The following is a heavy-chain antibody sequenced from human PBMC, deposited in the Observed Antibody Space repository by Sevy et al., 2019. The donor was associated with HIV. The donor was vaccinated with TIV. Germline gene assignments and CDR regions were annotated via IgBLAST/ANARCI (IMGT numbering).Heavy chain of an antibody. D-gene: IGHD1-1*01. V-gene: IGHV1-24*01. CDR1: GYTLTELS. Sequence: ASVKVSCKVSGYTLTELSMHWVRQAPGKGLEWMGGFDPEDGETIYAQKFQGRVTMTEDTSTDKAYMELSSLRSEDTAVYYCATGFETKWDAFDIWGQGTMVTVSS. CDR2: FDPEDGET. CDR3: ATGFETKWDAFDI. J-gene: IGHJ3*02.